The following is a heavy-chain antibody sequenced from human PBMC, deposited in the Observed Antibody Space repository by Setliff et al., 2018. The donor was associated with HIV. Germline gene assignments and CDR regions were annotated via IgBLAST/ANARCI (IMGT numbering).Heavy chain of an antibody. CDR1: GGSIDKNY. Sequence: SETLSLTCTVSGGSIDKNYWSWVRRPPGKGLEWIGRVYMSGKTNYSPSLKSRVTMSADTSKNQVSLKLTSVTAADTAVYYCAKDAGVTGGLYRYYIDAWGNGTTVTVS. J-gene: IGHJ6*03. CDR3: AKDAGVTGGLYRYYIDA. CDR2: VYMSGKT. V-gene: IGHV4-4*07. D-gene: IGHD2-8*01.